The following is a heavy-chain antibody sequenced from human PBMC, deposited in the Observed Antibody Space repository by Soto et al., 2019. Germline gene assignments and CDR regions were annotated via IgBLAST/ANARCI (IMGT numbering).Heavy chain of an antibody. J-gene: IGHJ5*02. CDR2: INPSGGST. CDR1: GYTFTSYY. V-gene: IGHV1-46*03. Sequence: GASVKVSCKSSGYTFTSYYMHCVRQAPGQGLEWMGIINPSGGSTSYAQKFQGRVTMTRDTSTSTVYMELSSLRSEDTAVYYCARVRRTVNWFDPWGQGTLVTVSS. D-gene: IGHD2-21*02. CDR3: ARVRRTVNWFDP.